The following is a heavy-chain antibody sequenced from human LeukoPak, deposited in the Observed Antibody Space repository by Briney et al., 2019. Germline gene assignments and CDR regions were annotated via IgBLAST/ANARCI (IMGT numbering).Heavy chain of an antibody. J-gene: IGHJ4*02. CDR1: GFAFGSEA. V-gene: IGHV3-23*01. CDR3: ARLRGGYYFDY. D-gene: IGHD3-10*01. CDR2: ISPGGGTT. Sequence: GGSLRLSCAVSGFAFGSEAMSWVRQSPARGLEWVASISPGGGTTYYADYVKGRFTISRDNSKNTLYLQMNSLRAEDTAVYYCARLRGGYYFDYWGQGTLVTVSS.